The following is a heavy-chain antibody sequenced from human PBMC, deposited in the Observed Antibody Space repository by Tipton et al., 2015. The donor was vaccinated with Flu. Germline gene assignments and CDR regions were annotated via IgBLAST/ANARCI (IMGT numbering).Heavy chain of an antibody. J-gene: IGHJ4*02. D-gene: IGHD1-14*01. CDR2: IHKTGYT. Sequence: TLSLTCSVSGDSIGSPYYWGWIRQPPGRGLEWIGNIHKTGYTYYNPSLTSRVTISVDTSKNQFSLRLASVTAADTAVYYCARKMTESRPNLDYIDSWGQGTLVTVSS. CDR1: GDSIGSPYY. CDR3: ARKMTESRPNLDYIDS. V-gene: IGHV4-38-2*01.